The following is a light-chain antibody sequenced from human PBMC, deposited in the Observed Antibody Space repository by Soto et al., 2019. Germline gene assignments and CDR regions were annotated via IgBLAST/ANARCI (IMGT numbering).Light chain of an antibody. V-gene: IGLV2-18*01. CDR3: SLYTSSSNEV. CDR2: EVS. Sequence: QAALTQPPSVSWSPGQAVTISCTGTSSDVGSYNRVSWYQQPPGTAPKLMIYEVSNRPSGVPDRFSGSKSGNTASLTISGLQAEEEADYYCSLYTSSSNEVFGTGTKVTVL. J-gene: IGLJ1*01. CDR1: SSDVGSYNR.